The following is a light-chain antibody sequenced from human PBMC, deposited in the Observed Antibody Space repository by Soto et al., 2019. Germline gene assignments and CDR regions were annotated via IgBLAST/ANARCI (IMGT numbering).Light chain of an antibody. CDR2: DAS. V-gene: IGKV3-11*01. CDR1: QSVDSY. J-gene: IGKJ4*01. Sequence: EIVLTQSPATLSLSPGERATLSCRASQSVDSYMAWYQQKPGQAPRLLIYDASRRAPGVPARFTGSGSGTDFTLTISSLEPEDFAVYYCQQRVNWPGAFGGGIKLEIK. CDR3: QQRVNWPGA.